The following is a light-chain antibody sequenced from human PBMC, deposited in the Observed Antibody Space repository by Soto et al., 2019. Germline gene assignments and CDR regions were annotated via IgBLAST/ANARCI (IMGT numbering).Light chain of an antibody. CDR2: DVS. Sequence: QSALTPPRSVSGSPGQSVTISCTGTSSDVGGYNYVSWYQQHPGKAPKLMIYDVSKRPSGVPDRFSGSKSGNTASLTISGLQAEDEADYYCCSYAGSYPVVFGGGTKVTVL. J-gene: IGLJ2*01. V-gene: IGLV2-11*01. CDR3: CSYAGSYPVV. CDR1: SSDVGGYNY.